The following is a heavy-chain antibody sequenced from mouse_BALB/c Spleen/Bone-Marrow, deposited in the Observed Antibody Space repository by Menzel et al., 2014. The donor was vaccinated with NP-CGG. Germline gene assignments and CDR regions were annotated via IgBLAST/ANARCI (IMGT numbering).Heavy chain of an antibody. CDR3: RRSVGNPCDH. J-gene: IGHJ2*01. Sequence: VQLQQSDAELVKPRASVKISCKASGYTFTDHAIHWVKQKPEQGLEWIGYISPGNGDIKYNEKFKGKATLTADKSSSTAYMQRSGLTSEDSAVYIGRRSVGNPCDHWGQGTTLKVSS. CDR2: ISPGNGDI. CDR1: GYTFTDHA. V-gene: IGHV1S53*02. D-gene: IGHD2-1*01.